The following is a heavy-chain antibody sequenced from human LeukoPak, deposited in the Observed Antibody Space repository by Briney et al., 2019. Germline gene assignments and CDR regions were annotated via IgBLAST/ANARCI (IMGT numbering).Heavy chain of an antibody. D-gene: IGHD5-18*01. V-gene: IGHV3-7*03. CDR3: ARKPRPNGYNYGYPDY. J-gene: IGHJ4*02. CDR1: GFTFSNYW. CDR2: IRQDGSER. Sequence: QPGGSLRLSCTASGFTFSNYWMTWVRQAPGKGLEWVANIRQDGSERYYVDSVKGRFTISRDNAKNSLYLQMNSLRAEDTAVYYCARKPRPNGYNYGYPDYWGQGTLVTVSS.